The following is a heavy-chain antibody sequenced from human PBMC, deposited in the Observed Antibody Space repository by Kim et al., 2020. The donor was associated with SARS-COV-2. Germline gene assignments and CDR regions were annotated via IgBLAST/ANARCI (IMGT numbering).Heavy chain of an antibody. CDR2: FDPEDGET. D-gene: IGHD6-19*01. J-gene: IGHJ5*02. V-gene: IGHV1-24*01. CDR3: ATGDSSGWLHWFDP. CDR1: GYTLTDLS. Sequence: ASVKVSCKVSGYTLTDLSMHWVRQAPGKGLEWMGGFDPEDGETIYAQKFQGRVTMTEDTSTDTAYMELSSLRSEDTAVYYCATGDSSGWLHWFDPWGQGTLVTVSS.